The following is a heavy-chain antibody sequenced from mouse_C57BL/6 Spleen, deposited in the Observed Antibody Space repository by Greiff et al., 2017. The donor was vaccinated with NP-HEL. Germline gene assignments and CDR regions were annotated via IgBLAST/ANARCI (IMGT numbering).Heavy chain of an antibody. Sequence: QVQLQQSGAELVRPGASVTLSCKASGYTFTVYEMHWVKQTPVHGLEWIGAIDPETGGTAYNQKFKGKAILTADKSSSTAYMELRSLTSEDSAVYYCTRGDYGILFDYWGQGTTLTVSS. J-gene: IGHJ2*01. CDR1: GYTFTVYE. V-gene: IGHV1-15*01. D-gene: IGHD1-1*01. CDR3: TRGDYGILFDY. CDR2: IDPETGGT.